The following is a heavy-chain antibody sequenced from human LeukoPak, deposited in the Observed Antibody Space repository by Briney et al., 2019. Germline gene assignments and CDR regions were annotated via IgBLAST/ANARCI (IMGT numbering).Heavy chain of an antibody. CDR3: ARDLIGDGYNYWGGPNYYYYGMDV. CDR1: GDSFSSNSAA. D-gene: IGHD5-12*01. CDR2: TYYRSKLYN. Sequence: SQTLSLTCAISGDSFSSNSAAWNWIRQSPSRGLEWLGRTYYRSKLYNDYAVSVKSRITINPDTSKNQFSLQVNSVTPEDTAVYYCARDLIGDGYNYWGGPNYYYYGMDVWGQGTTVTVSS. V-gene: IGHV6-1*01. J-gene: IGHJ6*02.